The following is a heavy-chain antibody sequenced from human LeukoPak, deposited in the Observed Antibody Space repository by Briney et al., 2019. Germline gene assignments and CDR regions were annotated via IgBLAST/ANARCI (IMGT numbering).Heavy chain of an antibody. Sequence: ASVKVSCKASGYTFTGYYMHWVRQAPGQGLEWMGWINPNSGGTNYAQKFQGRVTMTRDTSISTAYMELSRLRSNDTAVYYCARVGSGYSQYFQHWGQGTLVTVSS. CDR3: ARVGSGYSQYFQH. J-gene: IGHJ1*01. CDR1: GYTFTGYY. D-gene: IGHD3-3*01. CDR2: INPNSGGT. V-gene: IGHV1-2*02.